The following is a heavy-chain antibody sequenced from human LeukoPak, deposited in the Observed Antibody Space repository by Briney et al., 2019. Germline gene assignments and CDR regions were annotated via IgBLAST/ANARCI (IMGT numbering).Heavy chain of an antibody. J-gene: IGHJ6*03. CDR2: IYTSGST. CDR1: GGSISSYY. D-gene: IGHD3-9*01. V-gene: IGHV4-4*07. Sequence: SETLSLTCTVSGGSISSYYWSWIRQPAGKGLEWIGRIYTSGSTNYNPSLKSRVTMSVDTSMNQFSLKLSSVTAADTAVYYCARVGRYYDILTTYYYMDVWGKGTTVTVSS. CDR3: ARVGRYYDILTTYYYMDV.